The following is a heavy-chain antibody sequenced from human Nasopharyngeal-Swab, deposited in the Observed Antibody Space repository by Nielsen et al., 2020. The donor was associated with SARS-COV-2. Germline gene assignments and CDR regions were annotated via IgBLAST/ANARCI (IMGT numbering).Heavy chain of an antibody. CDR3: ARELRGIRKNDY. D-gene: IGHD3-3*02. CDR1: GFTFDDYG. Sequence: GESLKISCAASGFTFDDYGMSWVRQAPGKGPEWVSGINWNGGSTGYADSVKGRFTISRDNAKNSLYLQMNSLRAEDTAVYYCARELRGIRKNDYWGQGTLVTVSS. V-gene: IGHV3-20*04. J-gene: IGHJ4*02. CDR2: INWNGGST.